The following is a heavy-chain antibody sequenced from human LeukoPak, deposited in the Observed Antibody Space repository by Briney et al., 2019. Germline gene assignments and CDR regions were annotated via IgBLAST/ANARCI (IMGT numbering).Heavy chain of an antibody. CDR1: GFTFRSYA. J-gene: IGHJ4*02. Sequence: GGSLRLSCAASGFTFRSYAMTWVRQAPGKGLEWVAVISYDGSNKYYADSVKGRFTISRDNSKNTLYLQMNSLRAEDTAVYYCARDFSIVATMYWGQGTLVTVSS. D-gene: IGHD5-12*01. CDR2: ISYDGSNK. V-gene: IGHV3-30-3*01. CDR3: ARDFSIVATMY.